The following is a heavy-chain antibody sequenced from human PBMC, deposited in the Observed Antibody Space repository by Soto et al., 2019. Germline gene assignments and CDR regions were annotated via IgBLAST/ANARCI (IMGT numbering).Heavy chain of an antibody. Sequence: ASGKVSCKASGYTFTSYGISWVLQAPGQGLEWMGWISAYNGNTNYAQKLQGRVTMTTDTSTSTAYMELRSLRSDDTAVYYCARDGSSWYYYYYGMDVWGQGTTVTVSS. J-gene: IGHJ6*02. D-gene: IGHD6-13*01. CDR2: ISAYNGNT. CDR3: ARDGSSWYYYYYGMDV. CDR1: GYTFTSYG. V-gene: IGHV1-18*04.